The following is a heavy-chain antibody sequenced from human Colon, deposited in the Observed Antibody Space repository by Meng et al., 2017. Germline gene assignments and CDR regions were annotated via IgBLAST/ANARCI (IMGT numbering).Heavy chain of an antibody. V-gene: IGHV4-61*02. J-gene: IGHJ3*02. Sequence: SETLSLTCTVSSDSLGSDTFYWSWIRQPAGKGLEWIGRVSNSGSTKYLPSLKSRVTISVDTSKNQFSLKLTSVTVADTGVYYCARGPVVVSGRLDDAFDIWGQGT. CDR3: ARGPVVVSGRLDDAFDI. CDR1: SDSLGSDTFY. D-gene: IGHD2-2*01. CDR2: VSNSGST.